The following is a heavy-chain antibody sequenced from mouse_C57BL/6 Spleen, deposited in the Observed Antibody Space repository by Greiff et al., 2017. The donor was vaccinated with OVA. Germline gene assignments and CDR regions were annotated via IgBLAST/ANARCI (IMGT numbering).Heavy chain of an antibody. CDR1: GYTFTGYW. V-gene: IGHV1-9*01. CDR3: ARRKDYDYDGGYAMDY. J-gene: IGHJ4*01. D-gene: IGHD2-4*01. CDR2: ILPGSGST. Sequence: LVEPGASVKLSCKATGYTFTGYWIEWVKQRPGHGLEWIGEILPGSGSTNYNEKFKGKATFTADTSSNTAYMQLSSLTTEDSAIYYCARRKDYDYDGGYAMDYWGQGTSVTVSS.